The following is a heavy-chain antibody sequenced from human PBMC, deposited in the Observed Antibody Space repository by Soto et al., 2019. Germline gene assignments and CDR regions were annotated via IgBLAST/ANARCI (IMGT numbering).Heavy chain of an antibody. CDR2: ISDDGTKK. CDR3: ANSGLYSRSSPPLYFDY. CDR1: GFTFSSYA. D-gene: IGHD1-26*01. J-gene: IGHJ4*01. V-gene: IGHV3-30-3*01. Sequence: PGGSLRLSCAGSGFTFSSYAFHWVRQAPGKGLEWVAVISDDGTKKYYADNVKGRFIISRHNYKDTLYLEMNSLRIEDTAVYYCANSGLYSRSSPPLYFDYWGQGTLVTVSS.